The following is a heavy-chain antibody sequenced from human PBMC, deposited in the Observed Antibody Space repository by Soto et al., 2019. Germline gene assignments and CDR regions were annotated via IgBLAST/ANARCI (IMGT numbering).Heavy chain of an antibody. CDR1: GGSISSSGYY. D-gene: IGHD6-19*01. CDR3: ARETVSGWHDLDY. Sequence: QVQLQESGPGLVKPSQTLSLTCTVSGGSISSSGYYWSWIRQHPGKGLEWIGYIHNSGNTYYNPSLKSRVIISVHTTKNQLSLKLSSVTAAVTAVYYCARETVSGWHDLDYWGQGNLVTVSS. CDR2: IHNSGNT. J-gene: IGHJ4*02. V-gene: IGHV4-31*03.